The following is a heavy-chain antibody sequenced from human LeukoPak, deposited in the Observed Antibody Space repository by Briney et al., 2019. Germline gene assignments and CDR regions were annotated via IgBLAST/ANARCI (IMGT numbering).Heavy chain of an antibody. Sequence: PGGSLRLSCAASGFTVSSNYTSWVRQAPGKGLEWVSVIYSGGSTYYADSVKGRFTISRDNSKNTLYLQMNSLRAEDTAVYYCVYDSSGYYTFDYWGQGTLVTVSS. J-gene: IGHJ4*02. CDR3: VYDSSGYYTFDY. D-gene: IGHD3-22*01. CDR2: IYSGGST. CDR1: GFTVSSNY. V-gene: IGHV3-53*01.